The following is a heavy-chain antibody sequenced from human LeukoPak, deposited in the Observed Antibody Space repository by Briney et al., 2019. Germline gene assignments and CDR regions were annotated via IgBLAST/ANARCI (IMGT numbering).Heavy chain of an antibody. J-gene: IGHJ3*02. CDR2: IYSSGST. Sequence: SETPFLTCTVSGGSISSGLYYWSWIRQPAGKGLEWIGRIYSSGSTNFNPSLKSRVSLSVDTSKNQFSLNLSAVTAADTAGYYCASTHIHGGAFDIWGQGTVVTVSS. D-gene: IGHD2-21*01. V-gene: IGHV4-61*02. CDR3: ASTHIHGGAFDI. CDR1: GGSISSGLYY.